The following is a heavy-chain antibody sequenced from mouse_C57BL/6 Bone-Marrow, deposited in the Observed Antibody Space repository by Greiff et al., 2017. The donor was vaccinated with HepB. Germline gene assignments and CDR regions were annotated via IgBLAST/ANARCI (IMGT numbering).Heavy chain of an antibody. Sequence: QVQLQQSGPELVKPGASVKISCKASGYAFSSSWMNWVKQRPGKGLEWIGRIYPGDGDTNYNGKFKGKATLTADKSSSTAYMQLSSLTSEDSAVYFCAGDYSDAMDYWGQGTSVTVSS. CDR3: AGDYSDAMDY. J-gene: IGHJ4*01. CDR1: GYAFSSSW. V-gene: IGHV1-82*01. D-gene: IGHD1-1*01. CDR2: IYPGDGDT.